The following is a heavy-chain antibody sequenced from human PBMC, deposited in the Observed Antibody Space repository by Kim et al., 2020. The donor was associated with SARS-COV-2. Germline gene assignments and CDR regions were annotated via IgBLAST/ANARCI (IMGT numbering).Heavy chain of an antibody. D-gene: IGHD6-13*01. CDR3: AKAAGTGGYYYCGMDV. V-gene: IGHV7-4-1*02. Sequence: ASVKVSCKASGYTFTSYAMNWVRQAPGQGLEWMGWINTNTGNPTYAQGFTGRFVFSLDTSVSTAYLQISSLKAEDTAVYYCAKAAGTGGYYYCGMDVWGQGTTVTVSS. CDR1: GYTFTSYA. J-gene: IGHJ6*02. CDR2: INTNTGNP.